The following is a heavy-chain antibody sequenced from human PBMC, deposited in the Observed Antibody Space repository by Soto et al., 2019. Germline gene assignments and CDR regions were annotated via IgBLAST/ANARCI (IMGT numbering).Heavy chain of an antibody. Sequence: AAVKVSCKASGYTFTSYYMHWVRQAPGQGLEWMGIINPSGGSTSYAQKFQGRVTMTRDTYTSTVYMELSSLRSEDTAVYYCARVRNSGSWSYYHYVMDVCGQGTTVSVAS. CDR3: ARVRNSGSWSYYHYVMDV. V-gene: IGHV1-46*01. CDR1: GYTFTSYY. CDR2: INPSGGST. J-gene: IGHJ6*02. D-gene: IGHD3-10*01.